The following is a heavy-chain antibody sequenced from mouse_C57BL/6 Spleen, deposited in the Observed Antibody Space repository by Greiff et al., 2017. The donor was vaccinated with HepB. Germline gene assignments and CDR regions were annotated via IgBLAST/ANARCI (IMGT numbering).Heavy chain of an antibody. V-gene: IGHV1-64*01. D-gene: IGHD1-1*01. CDR1: GYTFTSYR. J-gene: IGHJ2*01. Sequence: QVQLQQPGAELVKPGASVKLSCKASGYTFTSYRMHWVKQRPGQGLEWIGMIHPNSGSTNYNEKFKSKATLTVDKSSSTAYMQLSSLTSEDSAVYYCARSTTVVARGGFDYWGQGTTLTVSS. CDR3: ARSTTVVARGGFDY. CDR2: IHPNSGST.